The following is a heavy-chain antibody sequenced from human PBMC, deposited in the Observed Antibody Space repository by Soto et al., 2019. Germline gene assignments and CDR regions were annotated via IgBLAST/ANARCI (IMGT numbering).Heavy chain of an antibody. CDR2: IIPILGIA. V-gene: IGHV1-69*08. Sequence: QVQLVQSGAEVKKPGSSVKVSCTASGGTFSSYTISWVRQAPGQGLEWMGRIIPILGIANYAQKFQGRVTITADKSTSTAYMELSSLRSEDTAVYYCAREVVVVTNDAFDIWGQGTMVTVSS. J-gene: IGHJ3*02. CDR1: GGTFSSYT. CDR3: AREVVVVTNDAFDI. D-gene: IGHD2-21*02.